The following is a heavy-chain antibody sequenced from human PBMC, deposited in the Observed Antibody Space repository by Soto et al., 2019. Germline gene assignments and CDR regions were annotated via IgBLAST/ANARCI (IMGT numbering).Heavy chain of an antibody. J-gene: IGHJ5*02. D-gene: IGHD2-15*01. Sequence: QVQLVQSGAEVKKPGSSVKVSCKASGGTFSSYTISWVRQAPGQGLEWMGRIIPILGIANYAQKFQGRVTITEDKSTSTAYMELSSLRSEDTAVYYCALGVVVAATPVGFDPWGQGTLVTVSS. CDR3: ALGVVVAATPVGFDP. CDR1: GGTFSSYT. CDR2: IIPILGIA. V-gene: IGHV1-69*02.